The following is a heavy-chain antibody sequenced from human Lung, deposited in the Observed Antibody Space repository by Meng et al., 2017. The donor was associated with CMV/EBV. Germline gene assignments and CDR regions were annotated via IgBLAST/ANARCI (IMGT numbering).Heavy chain of an antibody. D-gene: IGHD2-2*01. CDR1: GFTFSSYA. CDR3: AKDSPIVVVPAAIIPSND. CDR2: ISGSGGST. V-gene: IGHV3-23*01. J-gene: IGHJ4*02. Sequence: GGSXRLXXAASGFTFSSYAMSWVRQAPGKGLEWVSAISGSGGSTYYADSVKGRFTISRDNSKNTLYLQMNSLRAEDTAVYYCAKDSPIVVVPAAIIPSNDWXQGTXVTVSS.